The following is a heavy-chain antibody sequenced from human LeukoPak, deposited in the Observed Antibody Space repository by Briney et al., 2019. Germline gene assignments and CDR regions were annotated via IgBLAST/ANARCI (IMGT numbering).Heavy chain of an antibody. Sequence: GGSLRLSCAASGFTFSSYGMHWVRQAPDKGLEWVTFIRYDGSNKYHADSVKGRFTISRDNAKNTLYLQMNSLRAEDTAVYYCAKVITMIVVVRGAFDIWGQGTMVTVSS. CDR1: GFTFSSYG. CDR3: AKVITMIVVVRGAFDI. J-gene: IGHJ3*02. CDR2: IRYDGSNK. D-gene: IGHD3-22*01. V-gene: IGHV3-30*02.